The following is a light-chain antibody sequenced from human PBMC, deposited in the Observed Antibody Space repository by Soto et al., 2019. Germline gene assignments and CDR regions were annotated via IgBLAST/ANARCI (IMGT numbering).Light chain of an antibody. CDR2: GAS. CDR1: QSVSSSY. J-gene: IGKJ5*01. V-gene: IGKV3-20*01. Sequence: EIVLTQSPGTLSLSPGERATLSCRASQSVSSSYLAWYQQKPGQAPRLRIYGASSRATGIPDRFSGSGSGTDFTLTISRLEPEDFEVYYCQQYCIRPRVPFGQGTRLEIK. CDR3: QQYCIRPRVP.